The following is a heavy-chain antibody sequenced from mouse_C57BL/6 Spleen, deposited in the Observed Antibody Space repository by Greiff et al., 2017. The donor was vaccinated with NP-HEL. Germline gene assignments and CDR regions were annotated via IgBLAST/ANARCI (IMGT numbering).Heavy chain of an antibody. CDR1: GYTFTSYW. Sequence: VQLQQSGAELVKPGASVKLSCKASGYTFTSYWMHWVKQRPGQGLEWIGMIHPNSGSTNYNEKFKSKATLTVDKSSSTAYMQLSSLTSEDSAVYYCAREEGTRNFDYWGQGTTLTVSS. D-gene: IGHD3-3*01. J-gene: IGHJ2*01. V-gene: IGHV1-64*01. CDR3: AREEGTRNFDY. CDR2: IHPNSGST.